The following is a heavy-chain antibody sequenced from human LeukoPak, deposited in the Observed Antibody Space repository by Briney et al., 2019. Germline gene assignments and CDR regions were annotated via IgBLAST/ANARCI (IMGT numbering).Heavy chain of an antibody. D-gene: IGHD1-26*01. Sequence: PGGSLRLSCAASGXTFSSYWMHWVRQAPGKGQVWVSRINSDGSSTSYADSVKGRFTISRDNAKNTLYLQMNSLRAEDTSVYYCARDRNTGSSYENLFEYWGQGSLVTVSS. CDR2: INSDGSST. CDR3: ARDRNTGSSYENLFEY. V-gene: IGHV3-74*01. J-gene: IGHJ4*02. CDR1: GXTFSSYW.